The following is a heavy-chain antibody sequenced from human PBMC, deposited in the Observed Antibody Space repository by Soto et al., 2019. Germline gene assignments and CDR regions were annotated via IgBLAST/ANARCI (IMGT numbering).Heavy chain of an antibody. D-gene: IGHD2-21*01. Sequence: PSETLSLTCAVYGGSFSGYYWSWIRQPPGKGLEWIGEINHSGSTNYNPSLKSRVTISVDTSKNQFSLKLSSVTAADTAVYYCARTGGIYRFNYYGMDVWGQGTTVTVSS. CDR2: INHSGST. CDR3: ARTGGIYRFNYYGMDV. V-gene: IGHV4-34*01. CDR1: GGSFSGYY. J-gene: IGHJ6*02.